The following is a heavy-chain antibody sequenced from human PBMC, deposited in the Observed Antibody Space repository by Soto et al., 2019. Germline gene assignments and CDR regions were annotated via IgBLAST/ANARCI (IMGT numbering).Heavy chain of an antibody. Sequence: ASVKASCKASGDTITSYGISWVRQAPGQGLEWMGWISAYNGNTNYAQKLQGRVTMTTDTSTSTAYMELRSLRSDDTAVYYCAREGGYNLENDYWGQGTLLTVSS. CDR3: AREGGYNLENDY. CDR2: ISAYNGNT. V-gene: IGHV1-18*01. D-gene: IGHD5-12*01. J-gene: IGHJ4*02. CDR1: GDTITSYG.